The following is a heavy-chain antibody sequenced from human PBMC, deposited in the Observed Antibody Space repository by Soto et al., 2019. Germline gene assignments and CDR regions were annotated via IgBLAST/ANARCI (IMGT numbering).Heavy chain of an antibody. CDR2: ISSSSSYT. CDR3: ARASHIAARPFSAFDI. D-gene: IGHD6-6*01. V-gene: IGHV3-11*06. CDR1: GFTFSDYY. Sequence: GGSLRLSCAASGFTFSDYYMSWIRQAPGKGLEWVSYISSSSSYTNYADSVKGRFTISRDNAKNSLYLQMNSLRAEDTAVYYCARASHIAARPFSAFDIWGQGTMVTVSS. J-gene: IGHJ3*02.